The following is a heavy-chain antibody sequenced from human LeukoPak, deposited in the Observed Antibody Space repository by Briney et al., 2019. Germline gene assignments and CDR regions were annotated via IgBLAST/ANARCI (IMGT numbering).Heavy chain of an antibody. CDR1: GYTLTELS. CDR3: STQTYTGRSGMDV. J-gene: IGHJ6*04. D-gene: IGHD3-10*01. CDR2: FDPEDGEA. Sequence: GASVKASCKVSGYTLTELSIHWVRQAPGKGLEWMGGFDPEDGEAVYAQKFQGRVTMTEDTSTDTAYVELSSLRSEDTAVYYCSTQTYTGRSGMDVWGKGTTVTVSS. V-gene: IGHV1-24*01.